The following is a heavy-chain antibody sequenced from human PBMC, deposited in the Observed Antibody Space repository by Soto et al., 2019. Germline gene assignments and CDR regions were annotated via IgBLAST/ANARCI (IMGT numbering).Heavy chain of an antibody. CDR3: ASLDYYDSSGYYYHY. Sequence: QLQLQESGPGLVKPSETLSLTCTVSGGSISSSSYYWGWIRQPPGKGLEWIGSIYYSGSTYYNPSLKSRVTIAVDTSKNQCALKLSSVTAADTAVYYCASLDYYDSSGYYYHYWGQGTLVTVSS. J-gene: IGHJ4*02. V-gene: IGHV4-39*01. CDR1: GGSISSSSYY. D-gene: IGHD3-22*01. CDR2: IYYSGST.